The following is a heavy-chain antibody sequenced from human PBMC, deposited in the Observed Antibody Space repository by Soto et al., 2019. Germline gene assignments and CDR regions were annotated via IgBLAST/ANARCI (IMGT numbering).Heavy chain of an antibody. CDR2: ISGSGGIT. V-gene: IGHV3-23*01. CDR3: SRARRGAPYYYTMDL. D-gene: IGHD3-10*01. J-gene: IGHJ6*02. CDR1: GFTFSSYA. Sequence: AGGSLRLSCIASGFTFSSYAMTWVRQAPGKGLEWVSDISGSGGITYYADSVKGRFTISRDNSKNTLNLQMNSLRADDTAVYYCSRARRGAPYYYTMDLWGHGTTVTVSS.